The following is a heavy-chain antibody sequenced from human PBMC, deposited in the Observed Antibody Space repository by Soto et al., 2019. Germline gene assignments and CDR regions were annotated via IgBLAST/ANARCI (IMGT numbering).Heavy chain of an antibody. D-gene: IGHD3-22*01. CDR2: IKSKTDGGTT. CDR3: TTDPTEYYYDSSGYYDVFDY. CDR1: GFTFSNAW. Sequence: GGSLRLSCAAPGFTFSNAWMNWVRQAPGKGLEWVGRIKSKTDGGTTDYAAPVKGRFTISRDDSKNTLYLQMNSLKTEDTAVYYCTTDPTEYYYDSSGYYDVFDYWGQGTLVTVS. J-gene: IGHJ4*02. V-gene: IGHV3-15*07.